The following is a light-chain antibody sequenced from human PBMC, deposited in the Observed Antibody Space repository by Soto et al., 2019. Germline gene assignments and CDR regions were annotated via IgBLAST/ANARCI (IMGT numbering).Light chain of an antibody. CDR2: EVN. V-gene: IGLV2-14*01. CDR3: SSFTSTRTYV. CDR1: SSDVGGYNL. Sequence: QSALTQPASVSGSPGQSITISCTGTSSDVGGYNLVSWYLQHPGKAPKLMIYEVNNRPSGVSNRFSGSKSGNTASLTISGLQAEYDADYYCSSFTSTRTYVFRGGTKLTVL. J-gene: IGLJ1*01.